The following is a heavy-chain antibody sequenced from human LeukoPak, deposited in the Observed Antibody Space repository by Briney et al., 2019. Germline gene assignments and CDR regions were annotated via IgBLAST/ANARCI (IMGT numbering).Heavy chain of an antibody. V-gene: IGHV4-39*01. J-gene: IGHJ4*02. CDR2: ALYSGSN. CDR1: GGSISGTDSY. D-gene: IGHD2-2*01. Sequence: PSETLSLTCAVSGGSISGTDSYWSWIRQPPGKGLEWVAGALYSGSNFYKSSLKSRVTISVDTSKNQFSLKLSSVTAADTAVYYCARHPEYQQSFDYWGQGTLVTVSS. CDR3: ARHPEYQQSFDY.